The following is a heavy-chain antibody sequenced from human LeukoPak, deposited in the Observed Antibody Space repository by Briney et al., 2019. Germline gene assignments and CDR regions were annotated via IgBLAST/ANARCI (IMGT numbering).Heavy chain of an antibody. D-gene: IGHD4-23*01. CDR1: GGTFSSYA. J-gene: IGHJ4*02. CDR2: IIPIFGTA. CDR3: ARVAVAQYYFDY. V-gene: IGHV1-69*13. Sequence: ASVKVSCKASGGTFSSYAISLVRQAPGQGLEWMGGIIPIFGTANYAQKFQGRVTITADESTSTAYMELSSLRSEDTAVYYCARVAVAQYYFDYWGQGTLVTVSS.